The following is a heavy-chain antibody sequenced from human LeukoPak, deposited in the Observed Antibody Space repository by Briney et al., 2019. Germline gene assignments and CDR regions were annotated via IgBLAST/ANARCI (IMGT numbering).Heavy chain of an antibody. CDR2: IGTAGEI. D-gene: IGHD6-13*01. CDR1: GFTFRSYD. CDR3: ARAAYSSTWYSRYFDL. J-gene: IGHJ2*01. V-gene: IGHV3-13*01. Sequence: GGPLRLSCAASGFTFRSYDMHWVRQATGKGLEWVSGIGTAGEIYYPGSVKGRFTISRENAENSLYLQMNSLRAGDTAVYCCARAAYSSTWYSRYFDLWGRGTLVTVSS.